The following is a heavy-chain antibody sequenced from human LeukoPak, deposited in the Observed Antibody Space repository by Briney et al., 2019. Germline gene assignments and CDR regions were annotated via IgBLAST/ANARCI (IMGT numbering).Heavy chain of an antibody. J-gene: IGHJ6*04. Sequence: GESLKIPCKASGYSFTTYWIGWVRQMPGKGLEWMGIIYPGDSDTRYSPSFQGQVTISADKSISTAYLQWNSLKASDTAIYYCARRSQILWWLDVWGKGTTVTVSS. CDR1: GYSFTTYW. D-gene: IGHD2-21*01. CDR2: IYPGDSDT. CDR3: ARRSQILWWLDV. V-gene: IGHV5-51*01.